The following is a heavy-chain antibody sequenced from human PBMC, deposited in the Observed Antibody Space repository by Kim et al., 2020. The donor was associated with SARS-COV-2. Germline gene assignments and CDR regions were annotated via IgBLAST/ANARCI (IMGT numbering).Heavy chain of an antibody. CDR3: ARDLGGRQWLVDHNWFDP. CDR1: GFTFSSYE. D-gene: IGHD6-19*01. J-gene: IGHJ5*02. Sequence: GGSLRLSCAASGFTFSSYEMNWVRQAPGKGLEWVSYISSSGSTIYYADSVKGRFTISRDNAKNSLYLQMNSRRAEDTAVYYCARDLGGRQWLVDHNWFDPWGQGTLVTVPS. CDR2: ISSSGSTI. V-gene: IGHV3-48*03.